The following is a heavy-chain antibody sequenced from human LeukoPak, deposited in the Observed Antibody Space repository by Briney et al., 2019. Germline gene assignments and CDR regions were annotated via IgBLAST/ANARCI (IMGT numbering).Heavy chain of an antibody. CDR2: ISGDGGRT. Sequence: PGGSLRLSCAASGFAFDDYAMHWVRQAPGKGLEWVSLISGDGGRTYYADSVKGRFTSSRDNSKNSLYLQMNSLRTEDTALYYCSNSQGRSTWEAFDIWGQGTMVTVSS. V-gene: IGHV3-43*02. CDR1: GFAFDDYA. CDR3: SNSQGRSTWEAFDI. D-gene: IGHD1-26*01. J-gene: IGHJ3*02.